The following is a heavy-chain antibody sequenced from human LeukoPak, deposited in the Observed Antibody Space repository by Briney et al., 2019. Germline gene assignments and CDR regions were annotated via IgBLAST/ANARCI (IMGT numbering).Heavy chain of an antibody. CDR1: GFTFSGYG. CDR2: IRYDGSNK. V-gene: IGHV3-30*02. D-gene: IGHD2-2*02. CDR3: AKSLLPADIIDS. J-gene: IGHJ4*02. Sequence: PGGSLRLSCAASGFTFSGYGMHWLRQAPGKGLEGVAFIRYDGSNKYYADSVKGRFTISRDNSKNTLYLQMNSLRAEDTAVYYCAKSLLPADIIDSWGQGTLVTVSS.